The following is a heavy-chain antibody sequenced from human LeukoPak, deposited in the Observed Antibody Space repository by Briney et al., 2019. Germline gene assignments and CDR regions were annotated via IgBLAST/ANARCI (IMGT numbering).Heavy chain of an antibody. CDR1: GGSISSYY. V-gene: IGHV3-11*01. CDR2: ISSSGSII. Sequence: LSLTCTVSGGSISSYYWSWIRQPPGKGLEWVSYISSSGSIIYYADSVKGRFTISRDNAKNSLYLQMNSLRAEDTALYHCAREGARRSFDPWGQGTLVTVSS. J-gene: IGHJ5*02. CDR3: AREGARRSFDP. D-gene: IGHD3-16*01.